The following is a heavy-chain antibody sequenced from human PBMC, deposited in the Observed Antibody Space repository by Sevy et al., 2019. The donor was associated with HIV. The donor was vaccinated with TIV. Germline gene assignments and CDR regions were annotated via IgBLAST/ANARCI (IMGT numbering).Heavy chain of an antibody. Sequence: SETLSLTCTVSGGSISSYYWSWIRQPPGKGLEWIGYIYYSGSTNYNPSLKSRVTISVDTSKNQFSLKLSSVTAADTAVYYCARVSQTTYYYYYYMDVWGKGTTVTVSS. D-gene: IGHD1-1*01. CDR1: GGSISSYY. CDR3: ARVSQTTYYYYYYMDV. J-gene: IGHJ6*03. CDR2: IYYSGST. V-gene: IGHV4-59*01.